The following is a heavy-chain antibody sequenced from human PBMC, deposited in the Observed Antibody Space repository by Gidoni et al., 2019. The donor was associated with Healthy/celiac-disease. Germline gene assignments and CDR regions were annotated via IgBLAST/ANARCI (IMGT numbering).Heavy chain of an antibody. CDR2: ISSSSSYI. CDR1: GFTFSSSS. D-gene: IGHD4-4*01. V-gene: IGHV3-21*01. Sequence: EVQLVESGGGLVKPGGSLRLSCAASGFTFSSSSMNWVRQAPGKGLEWVSSISSSSSYIYYADSVKGRFTISRDNAKNSLYLQMNSLRAEDTAVYYCARSKAEYDYSNYDPNGYYYGMDVWGQGTTVTVSS. CDR3: ARSKAEYDYSNYDPNGYYYGMDV. J-gene: IGHJ6*02.